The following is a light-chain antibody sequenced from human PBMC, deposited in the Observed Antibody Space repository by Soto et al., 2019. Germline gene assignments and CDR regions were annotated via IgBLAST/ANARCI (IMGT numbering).Light chain of an antibody. CDR2: DVS. CDR3: WAGGGGAYV. V-gene: IGLV2-11*01. CDR1: SSDVGAYNY. Sequence: QSALTQPRSVSGSPGQSVTISCTGTSSDVGAYNYVSWYQQHPAKAPNLMIYDVSKRPSGVPDRFSGSKSGNTASLTISGLQAEDEGDYDGWAGGGGAYVFGTGTKVTVL. J-gene: IGLJ1*01.